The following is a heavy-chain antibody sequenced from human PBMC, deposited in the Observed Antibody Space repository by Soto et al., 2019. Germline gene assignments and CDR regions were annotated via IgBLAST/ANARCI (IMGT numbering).Heavy chain of an antibody. J-gene: IGHJ6*02. D-gene: IGHD6-19*01. CDR2: IYPGDSDI. CDR3: ARQQAIAMAGGSYYYPMDV. Sequence: GESLKISCRGSGFSFINYWIAWVRQMPGKGLEWMGIIYPGDSDIRYSPSFQGQVTISADKSISIAYLQWSRLKASDTAMYYCARQQAIAMAGGSYYYPMDVWGQGTTVTVSS. CDR1: GFSFINYW. V-gene: IGHV5-51*01.